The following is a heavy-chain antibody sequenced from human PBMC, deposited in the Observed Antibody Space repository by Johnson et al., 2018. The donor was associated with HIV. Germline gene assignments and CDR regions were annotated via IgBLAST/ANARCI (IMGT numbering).Heavy chain of an antibody. J-gene: IGHJ3*02. Sequence: VQLVESGGGLVQPGGSLRLSCAASGFTFSIYAMSWVRQAPGKGLEWVSAISGSGGSTYYADSVKGRFTISRDNSKNTLYLQMNSLRAEDTAVYYCARATDQRLDAFDIWGQGTMVTVSS. V-gene: IGHV3-23*04. CDR2: ISGSGGST. CDR3: ARATDQRLDAFDI. CDR1: GFTFSIYA. D-gene: IGHD6-25*01.